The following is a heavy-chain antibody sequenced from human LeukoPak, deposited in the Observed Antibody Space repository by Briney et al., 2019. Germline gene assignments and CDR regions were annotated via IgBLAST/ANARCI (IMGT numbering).Heavy chain of an antibody. D-gene: IGHD4-17*01. CDR3: AKGPTTVATYFDY. J-gene: IGHJ4*02. V-gene: IGHV3-23*01. CDR1: GFTFTSSS. Sequence: AGGSLRLSCAASGFTFTSSSMSWVRQAPGRGLEWVSAISGSGGSTYYADSAKGRFTISRDNSKDTLYLQMNSLRAEDTAVYYCAKGPTTVATYFDYWGQGTLVTVSS. CDR2: ISGSGGST.